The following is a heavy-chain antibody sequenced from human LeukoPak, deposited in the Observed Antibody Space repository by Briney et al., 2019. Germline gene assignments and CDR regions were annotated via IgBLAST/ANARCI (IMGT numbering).Heavy chain of an antibody. V-gene: IGHV3-15*01. Sequence: GGSLRLSCAASGFTFSSAWMSWVRQAPGKGLEWVGRIKSKTDGGTTDYAAPVKGRFTISRDDSKNTLYLQMNSLKTKDTAVYYCTTGGGYGSGSYYYFDYWGQGTLVTVSS. CDR2: IKSKTDGGTT. D-gene: IGHD3-10*01. J-gene: IGHJ4*02. CDR3: TTGGGYGSGSYYYFDY. CDR1: GFTFSSAW.